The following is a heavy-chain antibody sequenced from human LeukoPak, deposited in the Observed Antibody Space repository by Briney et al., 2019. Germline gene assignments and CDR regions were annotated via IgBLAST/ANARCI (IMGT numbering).Heavy chain of an antibody. CDR3: ARHRFSSWRNWFDP. V-gene: IGHV4-39*01. J-gene: IGHJ5*02. D-gene: IGHD6-13*01. Sequence: PSETLSLTCTVSGGSISSSSYYWGWIRQPPGKGLEWIGSIYYSGSTNYNPSLKSRVTISVDTSKNQFSLKLSSVTAADTAVYYCARHRFSSWRNWFDPWGQGTLVTVSS. CDR2: IYYSGST. CDR1: GGSISSSSYY.